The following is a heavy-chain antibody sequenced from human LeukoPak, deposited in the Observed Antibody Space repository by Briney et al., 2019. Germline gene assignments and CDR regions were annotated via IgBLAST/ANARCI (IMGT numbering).Heavy chain of an antibody. CDR3: ASQVGYCTGGSCSAY. Sequence: PGGSLRLSCVASGFTFSSYAMNWVRQAPGKGLEWVSSISSNSKYISYADSVKGRFTISRDNAKKSLFLQMNSLRDEDTAMYYCASQVGYCTGGSCSAYWGQGTLVTVSS. CDR2: ISSNSKYI. CDR1: GFTFSSYA. J-gene: IGHJ4*02. V-gene: IGHV3-21*01. D-gene: IGHD2-8*02.